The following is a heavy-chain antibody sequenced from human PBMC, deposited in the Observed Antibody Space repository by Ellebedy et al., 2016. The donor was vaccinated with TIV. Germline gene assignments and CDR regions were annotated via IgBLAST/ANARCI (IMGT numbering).Heavy chain of an antibody. Sequence: GESLKISCATSGFSFRSYWMSWVRQAPGKGLEWVANINQDESQRYYVDSVKGRFTISRDNTKSSLYLQMNNLSAEDSSVYYCATDGSYGDYLSPTHAFEIWGQGTMLIVSS. CDR2: INQDESQR. CDR3: ATDGSYGDYLSPTHAFEI. V-gene: IGHV3-7*01. J-gene: IGHJ3*02. CDR1: GFSFRSYW. D-gene: IGHD1-26*01.